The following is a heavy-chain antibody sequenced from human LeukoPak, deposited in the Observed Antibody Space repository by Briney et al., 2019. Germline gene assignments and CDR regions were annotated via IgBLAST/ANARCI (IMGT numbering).Heavy chain of an antibody. CDR1: GYTFTSHN. V-gene: IGHV1-46*01. CDR2: IKPSGGST. J-gene: IGHJ5*02. D-gene: IGHD6-19*01. Sequence: ASVKVSCKASGYTFTSHNMHWVRQAPGQGLEWMGIIKPSGGSTTYAQKFQGRVTMTRDMSTSTLYMELSSLRSEDTAVYYCARARIVSSGWYGPGWFDPWGQGTLVTVSS. CDR3: ARARIVSSGWYGPGWFDP.